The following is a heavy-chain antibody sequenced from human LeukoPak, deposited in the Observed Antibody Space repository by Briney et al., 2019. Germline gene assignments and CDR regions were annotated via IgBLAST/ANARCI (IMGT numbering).Heavy chain of an antibody. CDR1: GFTLTQLS. D-gene: IGHD3-22*01. Sequence: ASAKVSCKVSGFTLTQLSIHWVRHAPGKGLEWMGGFDPEDGETIYAHRFQGRVTTTEDTSTDTAHMELRSLRSADTAVYYCAASTPHYYDGSGYYWGYWGQGTLVTVSS. CDR3: AASTPHYYDGSGYYWGY. V-gene: IGHV1-24*01. J-gene: IGHJ4*02. CDR2: FDPEDGET.